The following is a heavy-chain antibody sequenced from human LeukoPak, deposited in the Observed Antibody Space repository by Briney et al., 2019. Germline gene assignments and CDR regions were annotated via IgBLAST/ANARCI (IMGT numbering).Heavy chain of an antibody. CDR3: ARGPLPIAVAGDFDY. J-gene: IGHJ4*02. V-gene: IGHV4-34*01. CDR2: INHSGST. D-gene: IGHD6-19*01. Sequence: SETLSLTCAVYGGSFSGYYWSWIRQPPGKGLEWIGEINHSGSTNYNPSLKSRVTISVDTSKNQFSLKLSSVTAADTAVYYCARGPLPIAVAGDFDYWGQGTLVTVSS. CDR1: GGSFSGYY.